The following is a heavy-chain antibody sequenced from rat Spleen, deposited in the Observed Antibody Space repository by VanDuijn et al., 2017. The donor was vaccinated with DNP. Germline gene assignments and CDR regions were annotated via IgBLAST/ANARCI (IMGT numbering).Heavy chain of an antibody. CDR1: GFIFSNYG. D-gene: IGHD4-1*01. CDR2: ISPSGGST. Sequence: EVQLVESGGGPVQPGRSLKLSCVASGFIFSNYGMHWIRQAPTKGLEWVASISPSGGSTYYRDSVKGRFTISRDNAKSTLFLQMDSLRSEDTATYYCTRRAGLSYYFDYWGQGVMVTVSS. V-gene: IGHV5-19*01. J-gene: IGHJ2*01. CDR3: TRRAGLSYYFDY.